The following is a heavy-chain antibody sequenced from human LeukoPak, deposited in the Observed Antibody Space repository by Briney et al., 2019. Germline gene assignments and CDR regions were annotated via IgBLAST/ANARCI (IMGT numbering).Heavy chain of an antibody. D-gene: IGHD3-10*01. CDR2: MNPNSGNT. J-gene: IGHJ4*02. CDR1: GYTFTSYD. CDR3: ARALRRYGSGSYAFCY. V-gene: IGHV1-8*01. Sequence: ASVTVSCKASGYTFTSYDINWVRQATGQGLEWMGWMNPNSGNTGYAQKFQGRVTMTRNTSISTAYMELSSLRSEDTAVYYCARALRRYGSGSYAFCYWGQGTLVTVSS.